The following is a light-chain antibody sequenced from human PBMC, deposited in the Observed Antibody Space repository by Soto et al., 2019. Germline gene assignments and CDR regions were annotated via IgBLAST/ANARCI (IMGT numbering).Light chain of an antibody. V-gene: IGKV1-33*01. J-gene: IGKJ4*01. CDR2: DAS. Sequence: DIQMIQSPSSLSASVGDRVTITCQASQDISNYLNWYQQKPGKAPKLLIYDASNLETGVPSRFSGSGSGTDFTFTISSLQPEDIATYYCQHYDNLPPNLTFRGWTKGDI. CDR3: QHYDNLPPNLT. CDR1: QDISNY.